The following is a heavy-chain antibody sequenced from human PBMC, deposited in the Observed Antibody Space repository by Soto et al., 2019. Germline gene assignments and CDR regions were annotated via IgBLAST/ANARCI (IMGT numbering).Heavy chain of an antibody. Sequence: PGGSLRLSCAASGFTFSNAWMNWVRQAPGKGLEWVGRIKSKTDGGTTDYAAPVKGRFAISRDDSKNTLYLQMNSLKTEDTAVYYCTTDLTAPIVLVPAAIGPLNVDHYYGMDVWGQGTTVTVSS. CDR3: TTDLTAPIVLVPAAIGPLNVDHYYGMDV. V-gene: IGHV3-15*07. CDR1: GFTFSNAW. CDR2: IKSKTDGGTT. J-gene: IGHJ6*02. D-gene: IGHD2-2*01.